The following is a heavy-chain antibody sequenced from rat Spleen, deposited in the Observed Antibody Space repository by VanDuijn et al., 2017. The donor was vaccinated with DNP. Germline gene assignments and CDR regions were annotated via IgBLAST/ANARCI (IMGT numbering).Heavy chain of an antibody. CDR2: ISYNGGTP. V-gene: IGHV5-7*01. J-gene: IGHJ2*01. Sequence: EVLLVESDGGLVQPGRSLKLSCAVSGFTFSDYYMAWVRQAPAKGLEWVATISYNGGTPYYRDSVKGRFTISRDNAKNTLYLQMDSLRSEDTATYYCASRPPPTRGPFDYWGQGVTVTVSS. CDR3: ASRPPPTRGPFDY. D-gene: IGHD1-4*01. CDR1: GFTFSDYY.